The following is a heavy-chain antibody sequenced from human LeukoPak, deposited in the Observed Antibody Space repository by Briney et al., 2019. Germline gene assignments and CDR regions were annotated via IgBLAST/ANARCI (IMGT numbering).Heavy chain of an antibody. CDR3: ARMEHIVVVIDY. CDR2: INPNSGGT. J-gene: IGHJ4*02. D-gene: IGHD2-21*01. V-gene: IGHV1-2*02. CDR1: GYTFTGYY. Sequence: EASVKVSCKASGYTFTGYYMHWVRRAPGQGLEWMGWINPNSGGTNYAQKFQGRVTMTRDTSISTAYMELSRLRSDDTAVYYCARMEHIVVVIDYWGQGTLVTVSS.